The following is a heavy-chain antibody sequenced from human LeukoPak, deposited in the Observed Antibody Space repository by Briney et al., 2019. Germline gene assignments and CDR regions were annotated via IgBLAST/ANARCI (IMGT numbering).Heavy chain of an antibody. CDR1: GFTFSSYW. Sequence: PGGSLRLSCAASGFTFSSYWMHWVRQAPGKGLVWVSRINGDGSSTSYADSVKGRFTISRDNARNTLYLQMNSLRAEDTAVYYCARLTFGGVIGFDYWGQGTLVTVSS. J-gene: IGHJ4*02. V-gene: IGHV3-74*01. CDR2: INGDGSST. CDR3: ARLTFGGVIGFDY. D-gene: IGHD3-16*02.